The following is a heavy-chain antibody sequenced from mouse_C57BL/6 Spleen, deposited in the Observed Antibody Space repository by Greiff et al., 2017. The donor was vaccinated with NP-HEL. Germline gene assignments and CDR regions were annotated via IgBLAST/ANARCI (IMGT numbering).Heavy chain of an antibody. J-gene: IGHJ2*01. CDR3: TTGFYGYDGEGDY. D-gene: IGHD2-2*01. Sequence: EVQLQQSGAELVRPGASVKLSCTASGFNIKDDYMHWVKQRPEQGLEWIGWIDPENGDTEYASKFQGKATITADTSSNTAYLQLSSLTSEDTAVYYCTTGFYGYDGEGDYWGQGTTLTVSS. CDR1: GFNIKDDY. V-gene: IGHV14-4*01. CDR2: IDPENGDT.